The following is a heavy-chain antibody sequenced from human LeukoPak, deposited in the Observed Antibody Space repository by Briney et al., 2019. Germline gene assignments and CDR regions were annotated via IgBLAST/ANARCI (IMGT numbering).Heavy chain of an antibody. CDR2: ISGSGVST. CDR1: GFTFSTYA. CDR3: SRDYDSSGHLGYFDP. V-gene: IGHV3-23*01. Sequence: GGSLRLSCTASGFTFSTYAMNWVRQAPGKGLEWVSGISGSGVSTYYADSVKGGFTIPRDNCINTLYLQISSLGAGVTAVYYCSRDYDSSGHLGYFDPWGRGTLVTVSS. D-gene: IGHD3-22*01. J-gene: IGHJ2*01.